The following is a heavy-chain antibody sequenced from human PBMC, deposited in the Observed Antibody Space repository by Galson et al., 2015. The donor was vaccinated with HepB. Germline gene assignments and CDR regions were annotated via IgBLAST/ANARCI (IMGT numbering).Heavy chain of an antibody. J-gene: IGHJ4*02. CDR3: AKGGCSGGSCYSDY. V-gene: IGHV3-30*04. Sequence: SLRLSCAASGFTFSTYSMHWVRQAPGKGLEWVAVISYDGSNKYYADSVKGRFTISRDNSKNTLYLQMNSLRAEDTAVYYCAKGGCSGGSCYSDYCGQGTLVTVSS. D-gene: IGHD2-15*01. CDR2: ISYDGSNK. CDR1: GFTFSTYS.